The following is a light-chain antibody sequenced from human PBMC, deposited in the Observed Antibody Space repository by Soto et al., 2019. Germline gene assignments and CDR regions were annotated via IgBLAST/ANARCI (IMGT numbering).Light chain of an antibody. V-gene: IGKV3-15*01. CDR3: HQYNTWPPYT. CDR2: GAS. Sequence: EVVVTQSPATLSVSPGERATLSCRASQSVRSNLAWYQQKPGQAPRLLIYGASTRATGIPARFSGSGSGTEFTLTFSSLQSEDFAVYYCHQYNTWPPYTFGLFTQLEI. J-gene: IGKJ2*01. CDR1: QSVRSN.